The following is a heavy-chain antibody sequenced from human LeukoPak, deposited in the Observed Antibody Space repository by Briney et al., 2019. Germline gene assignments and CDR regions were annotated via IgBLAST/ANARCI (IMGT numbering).Heavy chain of an antibody. V-gene: IGHV3-7*03. CDR2: IKEDGSEK. J-gene: IGHJ4*02. CDR1: GFTMSHYG. Sequence: PGGSLRLSCAASGFTMSHYGGSWVRKAPGKGLEWVANIKEDGSEKNYVDSVKGRFTISRDNAKNSVYLQMSSLRGEDTAVYYCAKERGLRGFDYWGQGTLVTVSS. CDR3: AKERGLRGFDY.